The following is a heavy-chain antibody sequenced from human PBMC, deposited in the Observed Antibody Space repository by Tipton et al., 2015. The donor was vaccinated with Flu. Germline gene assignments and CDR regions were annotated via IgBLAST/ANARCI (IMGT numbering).Heavy chain of an antibody. D-gene: IGHD3-10*01. Sequence: TLSLTCTVSGGSISSGGYYWSWIRQHPGKGLEWIGYIYYSRSTYYNPSLKSRVTISVDTSKNQFSLKLSSVTAADTAVYYCARVRVTMVRGVDYWGQGTLVTVSS. CDR2: IYYSRST. V-gene: IGHV4-31*03. CDR3: ARVRVTMVRGVDY. CDR1: GGSISSGGYY. J-gene: IGHJ4*02.